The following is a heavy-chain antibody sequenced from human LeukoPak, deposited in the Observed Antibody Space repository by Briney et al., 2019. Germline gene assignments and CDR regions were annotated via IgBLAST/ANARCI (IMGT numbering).Heavy chain of an antibody. CDR1: GFTFSSYA. J-gene: IGHJ4*02. Sequence: PGGSLRLSCAASGFTFSSYAMSWVRQPPGKGLEWIGEINHSGSTNYNPSLKSRVTISVDTSKNQFSLKLSSVTAADTAVYYCARRRRVRGVIDYWGQGTLVTVSS. CDR2: INHSGST. CDR3: ARRRRVRGVIDY. V-gene: IGHV4-34*01. D-gene: IGHD3-10*01.